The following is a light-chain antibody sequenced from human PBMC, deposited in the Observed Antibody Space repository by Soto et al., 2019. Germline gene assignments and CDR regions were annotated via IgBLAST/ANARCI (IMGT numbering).Light chain of an antibody. Sequence: EIVLTQSPGTLSLSPGERATLSCRASQSVSSSYLAWYQQKPGQAPRLLIYGASSRATGIPDRFSGSGSGTDFTLTISRLEPEDFAVYYCQQYESSPITFGGGTKVDI. CDR1: QSVSSSY. CDR2: GAS. V-gene: IGKV3-20*01. CDR3: QQYESSPIT. J-gene: IGKJ4*01.